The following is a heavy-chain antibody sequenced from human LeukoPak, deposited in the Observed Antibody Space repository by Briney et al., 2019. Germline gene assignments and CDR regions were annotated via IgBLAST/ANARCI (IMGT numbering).Heavy chain of an antibody. D-gene: IGHD3-10*01. CDR2: ISYDGSNK. J-gene: IGHJ4*02. CDR3: ARRNGGY. Sequence: AGGSLRLSCAASGFTLSSYGMHWVRQAPGKGLEWVAVISYDGSNKYYPDSVKGRFTISRDNSKNTLYLQMNSPRAEDTAVYYCARRNGGYWGQGTLVTVSS. V-gene: IGHV3-30*03. CDR1: GFTLSSYG.